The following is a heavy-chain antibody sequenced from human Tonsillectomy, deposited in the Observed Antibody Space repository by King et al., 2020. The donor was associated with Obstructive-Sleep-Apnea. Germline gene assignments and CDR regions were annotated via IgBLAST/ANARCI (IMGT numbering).Heavy chain of an antibody. Sequence: VQLQQWGAGLLKPSETLSLTCAVYGGSFSGYYWSWIRQPPGKGLEWIGEINHSGSTNYNPSLKSRVTISVDTSKNQFSLKLSSVTAADTAVYYCARDPSVVVPAAPSEVMDWGQGTLVTVSS. J-gene: IGHJ4*02. CDR2: INHSGST. CDR3: ARDPSVVVPAAPSEVMD. D-gene: IGHD2-2*01. CDR1: GGSFSGYY. V-gene: IGHV4-34*01.